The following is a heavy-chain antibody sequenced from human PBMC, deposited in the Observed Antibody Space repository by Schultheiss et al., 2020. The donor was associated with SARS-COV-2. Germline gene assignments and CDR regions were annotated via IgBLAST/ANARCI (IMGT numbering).Heavy chain of an antibody. CDR3: ASALTYYYDSSGYFTWFDP. CDR1: GYTFTGYY. V-gene: IGHV1-2*02. CDR2: INPNSGGT. Sequence: ASVKVSCKASGYTFTGYYMHWVRQAPGQGLEWMGWINPNSGGTNYAQKFQGRVTITRDTSASTAYMELSSLRSEDTAVYYCASALTYYYDSSGYFTWFDPWGQGTLVTVSS. D-gene: IGHD3-22*01. J-gene: IGHJ5*02.